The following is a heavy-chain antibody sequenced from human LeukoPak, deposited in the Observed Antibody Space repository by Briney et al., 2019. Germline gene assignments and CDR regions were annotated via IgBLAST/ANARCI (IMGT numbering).Heavy chain of an antibody. CDR3: AKACSYYDSSGYYYFDRDCFDY. J-gene: IGHJ4*02. CDR1: GFTFSSYG. Sequence: GRSLRLSCAASGFTFSSYGMHWVRQAPGKGLEWVAVISYDGSNKYYADSVKGRFTISRDNSKNTLYLQMNSLRAEDTAVYYCAKACSYYDSSGYYYFDRDCFDYWGQGTLVTVSS. D-gene: IGHD3-22*01. V-gene: IGHV3-30*18. CDR2: ISYDGSNK.